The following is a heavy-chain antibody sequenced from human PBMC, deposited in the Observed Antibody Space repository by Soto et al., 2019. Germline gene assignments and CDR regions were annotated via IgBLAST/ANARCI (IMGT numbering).Heavy chain of an antibody. J-gene: IGHJ6*03. CDR3: ARESGGATATLDYYYFYMDV. CDR1: GDTFTDYY. V-gene: IGHV1-2*04. CDR2: INPNSGVT. D-gene: IGHD5-12*01. Sequence: QVQLVQSGAEVKKPGASVTVSCRSSGDTFTDYYMHWVRQAPGQGLEWMGWINPNSGVTKYAQKFQGWVTMTRDTSIRAVSMQLSRLRSDGTAAYYCARESGGATATLDYYYFYMDVWGTGTTVTVSS.